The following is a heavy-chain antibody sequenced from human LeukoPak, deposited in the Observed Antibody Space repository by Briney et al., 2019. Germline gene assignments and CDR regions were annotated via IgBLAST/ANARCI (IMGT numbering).Heavy chain of an antibody. CDR2: IYYSGST. CDR1: GGSISSSTYY. Sequence: SETLSLTCTVSGGSISSSTYYWGWIRQPPGKGLEWIGSIYYSGSTYYNASLKSRVTISVDTSKNQFSLKLSSVTAADTAVYYCARDGYSYGHGCDYWGQGTLVTVSS. CDR3: ARDGYSYGHGCDY. D-gene: IGHD5-18*01. J-gene: IGHJ4*02. V-gene: IGHV4-39*07.